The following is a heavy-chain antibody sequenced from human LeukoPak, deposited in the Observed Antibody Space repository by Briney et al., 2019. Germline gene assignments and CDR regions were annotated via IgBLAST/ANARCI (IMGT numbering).Heavy chain of an antibody. CDR3: GRLGEMATVVDY. CDR1: GFTFSSYA. J-gene: IGHJ4*02. V-gene: IGHV3-30-3*01. Sequence: GGSLRLSCAASGFTFSSYAMHWVRQAPGKGLEWVAVISYDGSNKYYADSVKGRFTISRDNSKNTLYLQMNSLRAEDTAVYYCGRLGEMATVVDYWGQGALVTVSS. D-gene: IGHD5-24*01. CDR2: ISYDGSNK.